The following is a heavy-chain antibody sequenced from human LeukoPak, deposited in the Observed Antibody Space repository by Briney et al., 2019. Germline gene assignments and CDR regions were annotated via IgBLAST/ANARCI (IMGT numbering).Heavy chain of an antibody. CDR1: GYTFTSYG. Sequence: GASVKVSCKASGYTFTSYGISWVRQAPGQGLEWMGWISVYNGNTNYAQKVQGRVTMTTDTSTSTAYMELRSLRSDDTAVYYCARGHPWNRVAATLGSRYSMDVWGKGTTVTISS. V-gene: IGHV1-18*01. D-gene: IGHD2-15*01. CDR2: ISVYNGNT. CDR3: ARGHPWNRVAATLGSRYSMDV. J-gene: IGHJ6*03.